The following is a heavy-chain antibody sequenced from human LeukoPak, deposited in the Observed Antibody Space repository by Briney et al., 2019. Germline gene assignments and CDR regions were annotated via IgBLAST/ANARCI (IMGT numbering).Heavy chain of an antibody. CDR3: AKVRGGYSSGWSRRSQYYYGMDV. V-gene: IGHV3-30*18. CDR2: ISYDGANK. J-gene: IGHJ6*02. D-gene: IGHD6-19*01. Sequence: GGSLRLSCAASGFTFSSYGMHWVRQAPGKGLEWVAVISYDGANKYYADSVKGRFTISRDNSKNTLYLQMNSLRAEDTAVYYCAKVRGGYSSGWSRRSQYYYGMDVWGQGTTVTVSS. CDR1: GFTFSSYG.